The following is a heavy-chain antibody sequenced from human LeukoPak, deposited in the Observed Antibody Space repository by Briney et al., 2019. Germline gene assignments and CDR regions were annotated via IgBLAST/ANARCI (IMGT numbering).Heavy chain of an antibody. D-gene: IGHD3-10*01. V-gene: IGHV3-7*01. CDR2: IKRDGSEK. CDR3: ARFGIRGVIDEFDY. Sequence: PGGSLRLSCAASGFTFSSYWMAWVRQAPGKGLEWVANIKRDGSEKYYVEPVKGRFTISRDNAKNLLFLQMNSLRAVDTAVYYCARFGIRGVIDEFDYWGQGTLVTVSS. J-gene: IGHJ4*02. CDR1: GFTFSSYW.